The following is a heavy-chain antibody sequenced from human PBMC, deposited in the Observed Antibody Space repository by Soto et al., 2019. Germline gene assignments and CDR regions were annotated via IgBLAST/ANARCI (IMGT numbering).Heavy chain of an antibody. CDR1: GGSVSSGSYY. D-gene: IGHD3-9*01. V-gene: IGHV4-61*01. Sequence: SETLSLTCTVSGGSVSSGSYYWSWIRQPPGKGLEWIGYIYYSGSTNYNPSLKSRVTISVDTSKNQFSLKLSSVTAADTAVYYCARVGGYDILTGYYRDYFDYWGQGTLVTVSS. CDR2: IYYSGST. J-gene: IGHJ4*02. CDR3: ARVGGYDILTGYYRDYFDY.